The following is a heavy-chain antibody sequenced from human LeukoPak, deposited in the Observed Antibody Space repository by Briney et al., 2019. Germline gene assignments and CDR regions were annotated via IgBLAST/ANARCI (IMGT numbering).Heavy chain of an antibody. Sequence: VASVKLSCKASGYTFTAHYIHWVRQAPGQGFEWMGWINPNSGGPNYAQKFQGRVSMTRDTSISTADMELSRLRSDDTAVYYCARVGYCTHGVCYSIDLWGKGTTVIVSS. D-gene: IGHD2-8*01. J-gene: IGHJ6*03. CDR1: GYTFTAHY. V-gene: IGHV1-2*02. CDR2: INPNSGGP. CDR3: ARVGYCTHGVCYSIDL.